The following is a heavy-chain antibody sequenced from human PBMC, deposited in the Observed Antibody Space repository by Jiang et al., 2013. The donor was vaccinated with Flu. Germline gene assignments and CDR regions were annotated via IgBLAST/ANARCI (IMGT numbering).Heavy chain of an antibody. V-gene: IGHV3-23*01. Sequence: RLSCAASGFTFSSYAMSWVRQAPGKGLEWVSAISGSGGSTYYADSVKGRFTISRDNSKNTLYLQMNSLRAEDTAVYYCAAGYSSTLGPYYYYGMDVWGQGTTVTVSS. CDR2: ISGSGGST. CDR1: GFTFSSYA. D-gene: IGHD6-13*01. CDR3: AAGYSSTLGPYYYYGMDV. J-gene: IGHJ6*02.